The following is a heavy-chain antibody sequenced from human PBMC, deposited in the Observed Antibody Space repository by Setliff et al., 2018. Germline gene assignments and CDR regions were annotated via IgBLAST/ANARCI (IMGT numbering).Heavy chain of an antibody. D-gene: IGHD1-26*01. Sequence: GGSLRLSCAASGFPFSSYWIHWVRQAPGKGLVWVSHIHNDGTSTSYADSVKGRFTISRDNAKNTVYLEMNRLRAEDTAIYYCTRDWGGVGATNAFDIWGQGTMVTVSS. CDR3: TRDWGGVGATNAFDI. CDR1: GFPFSSYW. J-gene: IGHJ3*02. V-gene: IGHV3-74*01. CDR2: IHNDGTST.